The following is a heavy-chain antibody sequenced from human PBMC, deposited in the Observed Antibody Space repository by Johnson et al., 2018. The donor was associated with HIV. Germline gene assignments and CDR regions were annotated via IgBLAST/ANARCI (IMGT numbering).Heavy chain of an antibody. CDR3: ATSMGESDAFDI. Sequence: VKLVESGGGVVQPGRSLRLSCAASGFTVSSNYMSWVRQAPGKGLEWVANINQDGSEKRYLDSVKGRFTISRDNAKNSLYLQMSSLRAEDTAGYYCATSMGESDAFDIWGQGTMVIVS. CDR1: GFTVSSNY. J-gene: IGHJ3*02. CDR2: INQDGSEK. V-gene: IGHV3-7*01. D-gene: IGHD2/OR15-2a*01.